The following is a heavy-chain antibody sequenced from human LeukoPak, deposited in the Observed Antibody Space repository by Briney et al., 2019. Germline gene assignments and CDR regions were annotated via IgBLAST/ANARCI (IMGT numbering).Heavy chain of an antibody. CDR1: GYSFNDYY. V-gene: IGHV1-2*02. CDR3: ARESDYYLD. CDR2: INPKSGGT. J-gene: IGHJ4*02. Sequence: GASVKASCKASGYSFNDYYMHWVRQAPGQGLEWMGWINPKSGGTRYAQEFQGRVTMTRDTSITTAYIELTRLRSDDTAVYYCARESDYYLDWGQGTLVTVSS. D-gene: IGHD3-10*01.